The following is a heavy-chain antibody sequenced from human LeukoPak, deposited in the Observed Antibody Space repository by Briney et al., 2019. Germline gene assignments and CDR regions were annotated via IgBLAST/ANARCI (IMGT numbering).Heavy chain of an antibody. CDR1: GFTFSSYG. D-gene: IGHD3-10*01. J-gene: IGHJ4*02. CDR3: AREGYYGSGSPPSLYFDY. V-gene: IGHV3-30*03. CDR2: TSSDLNVK. Sequence: PGKSLRLSCVASGFTFSSYGMHWVRQAPGKGLEWVAVTSSDLNVKLYADSVKGRFTISRDNSRSTLYLQMNSLRPEDTAIYYCAREGYYGSGSPPSLYFDYWGQGTLVTVSS.